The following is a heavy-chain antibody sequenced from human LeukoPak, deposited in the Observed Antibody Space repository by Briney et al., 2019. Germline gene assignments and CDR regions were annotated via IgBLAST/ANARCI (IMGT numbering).Heavy chain of an antibody. CDR2: ISGYNGHT. V-gene: IGHV1-18*04. CDR1: GYTFKTDS. CDR3: ARGPDTSGYEATPDCFDI. Sequence: GASVKVSCKASGYTFKTDSIAWVRQAPGQGLEWMGWISGYNGHTNYAQQAQGRVTMTTDTSTSTAYMELRSLRFDDTAVYYCARGPDTSGYEATPDCFDIWGQGTRVTVS. J-gene: IGHJ3*02. D-gene: IGHD3-22*01.